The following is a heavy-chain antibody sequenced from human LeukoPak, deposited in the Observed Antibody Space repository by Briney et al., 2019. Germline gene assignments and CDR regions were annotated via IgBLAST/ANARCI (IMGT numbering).Heavy chain of an antibody. CDR2: INHSGST. Sequence: SSETLSLTCAVYGGSFSGYYRSWIRQPPGKGLEWIGEINHSGSTNYNPSLKSRVTISVDTSKNQFSLKLSSVTAADTAVYYCASQYSGTRSDYWGQGTLVTVSS. CDR1: GGSFSGYY. CDR3: ASQYSGTRSDY. D-gene: IGHD1-26*01. V-gene: IGHV4-34*01. J-gene: IGHJ4*02.